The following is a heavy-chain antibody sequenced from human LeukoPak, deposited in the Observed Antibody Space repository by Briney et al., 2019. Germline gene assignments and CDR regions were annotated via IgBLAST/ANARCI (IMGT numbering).Heavy chain of an antibody. J-gene: IGHJ3*02. CDR3: ARDKSGWPRGAFDI. V-gene: IGHV4-34*01. CDR2: INHSGST. D-gene: IGHD6-19*01. Sequence: PSETLSLTCAVYGGSFSGYYWSWIRQPPGKGLEWIGEINHSGSTNYNPSLKSRVTISVDTSKNQFSLKLSSVTAADTAVYYCARDKSGWPRGAFDIWGQGTMVTVSS. CDR1: GGSFSGYY.